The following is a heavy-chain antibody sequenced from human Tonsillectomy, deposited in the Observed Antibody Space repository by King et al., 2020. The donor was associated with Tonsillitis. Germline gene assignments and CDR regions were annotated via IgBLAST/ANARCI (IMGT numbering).Heavy chain of an antibody. V-gene: IGHV3-23*04. CDR3: ARERGLTGWYTVDY. D-gene: IGHD6-19*01. CDR1: GFTFSSYA. CDR2: FNSFSGGT. J-gene: IGHJ4*02. Sequence: EVQLVESGGGLVQPGGSLTLSCVASGFTFSSYAMSWVRQAPGKGLEWVSAFNSFSGGTYYADSVKGRFTVSRDNSKNALYLQLNSLRAEDTAVYYCARERGLTGWYTVDYWGQGTLVTVSS.